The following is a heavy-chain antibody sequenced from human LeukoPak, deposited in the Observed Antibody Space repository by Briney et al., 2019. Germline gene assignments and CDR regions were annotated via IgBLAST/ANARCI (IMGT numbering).Heavy chain of an antibody. CDR3: ARVPLLRYFDWLLGDY. CDR2: IYYSGST. V-gene: IGHV4-59*12. CDR1: GGSISSYY. J-gene: IGHJ4*02. Sequence: SETLSLTCTVSGGSISSYYWSWIRQPPGKGLEWIGYIYYSGSTNYNPSLKSRVTISVDTSKNQFSLKLSSVTAADTAVYYCARVPLLRYFDWLLGDYWGQGTLVTVSS. D-gene: IGHD3-9*01.